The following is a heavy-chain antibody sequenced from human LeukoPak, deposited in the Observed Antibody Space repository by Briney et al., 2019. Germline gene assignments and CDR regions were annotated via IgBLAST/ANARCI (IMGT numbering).Heavy chain of an antibody. J-gene: IGHJ5*02. Sequence: SQTLSLTCTVSGGSISSGDYYWSWNRQPPGKGLEWIGYIYYSGSTYYNPSLKSRVTISVDTSKNQFSLKLSSVTAADTAVYYCARADRSISGTTCWFDPWGQGTLVTVSS. D-gene: IGHD1-1*01. V-gene: IGHV4-30-4*01. CDR1: GGSISSGDYY. CDR2: IYYSGST. CDR3: ARADRSISGTTCWFDP.